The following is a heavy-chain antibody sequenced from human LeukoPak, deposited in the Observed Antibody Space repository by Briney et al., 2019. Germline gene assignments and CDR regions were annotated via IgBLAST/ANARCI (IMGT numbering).Heavy chain of an antibody. D-gene: IGHD2-15*01. CDR1: VYTFTSYG. J-gene: IGHJ6*03. CDR2: ISAYNGST. CDR3: ARDRCELVPDDYYYYMDV. V-gene: IGHV1-18*01. Sequence: GASVKVSCKASVYTFTSYGISWVRQAPGQGLEWMGWISAYNGSTNYAQKLQGRVTMTTDTSTSTAYMELRSLRSDDTAVYYCARDRCELVPDDYYYYMDVWGKGTTVTISS.